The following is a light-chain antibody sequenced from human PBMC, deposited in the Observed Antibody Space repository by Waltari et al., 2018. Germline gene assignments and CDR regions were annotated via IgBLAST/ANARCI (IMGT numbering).Light chain of an antibody. V-gene: IGKV1-39*01. CDR1: KYIKTY. CDR3: QQSYSTPLYT. J-gene: IGKJ2*01. CDR2: AAS. Sequence: DIQVTESPSSLSAAIGDRGTISCRTRKYIKTYVNWYLQKPGKAPKLLIYAASTFLSGVPTRFSGSGSGTDFTPTISSVQVDDVATYFCQQSYSTPLYTTGQGTKIEIK.